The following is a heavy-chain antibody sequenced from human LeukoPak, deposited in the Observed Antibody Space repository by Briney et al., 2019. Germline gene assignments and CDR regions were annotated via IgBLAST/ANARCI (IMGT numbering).Heavy chain of an antibody. CDR2: IYPGDSQT. CDR3: ARLSAGSHFHLDS. Sequence: GESLKISCKGSGYSFSNNWIGWVCQMPGKGLEWMGIIYPGDSQTRYSPSFQGQVTISADKSISTAYLQWSSLKASDIAMYYCARLSAGSHFHLDSWGQGTLVTVSS. J-gene: IGHJ4*02. V-gene: IGHV5-51*01. D-gene: IGHD1-26*01. CDR1: GYSFSNNW.